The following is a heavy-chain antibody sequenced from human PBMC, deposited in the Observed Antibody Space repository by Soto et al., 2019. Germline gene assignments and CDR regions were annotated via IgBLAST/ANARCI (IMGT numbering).Heavy chain of an antibody. Sequence: VGSLILSCADSGFTFSSYSMNWVLQAPGKGLEWVSSISSSSSYIYYADSVKGRFTISRDNAKNSLYLQMNSLRAEDTAVYYCARDSYGGNTYDFDYWGHGTMVTVSS. CDR3: ARDSYGGNTYDFDY. V-gene: IGHV3-21*01. J-gene: IGHJ4*01. D-gene: IGHD2-8*01. CDR1: GFTFSSYS. CDR2: ISSSSSYI.